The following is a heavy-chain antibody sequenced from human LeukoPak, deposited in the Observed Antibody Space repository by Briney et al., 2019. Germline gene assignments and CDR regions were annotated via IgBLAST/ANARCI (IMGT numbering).Heavy chain of an antibody. V-gene: IGHV3-23*01. J-gene: IGHJ3*02. D-gene: IGHD4-11*01. CDR3: AKARHDYRDAFDI. CDR2: ISGSGGST. Sequence: GGSLRLSCAASGFTFNTYAMSWVRQAPGRVLEWVSSISGSGGSTYYVDSVKGRFTISRDNAKNSLYLQMNSLRAEDMALYYCAKARHDYRDAFDIWGQGTMVTVSS. CDR1: GFTFNTYA.